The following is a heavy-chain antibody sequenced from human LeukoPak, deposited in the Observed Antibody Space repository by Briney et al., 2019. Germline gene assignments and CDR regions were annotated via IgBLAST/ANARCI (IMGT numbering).Heavy chain of an antibody. CDR2: ISSSSSYI. V-gene: IGHV3-21*01. J-gene: IGHJ6*03. D-gene: IGHD6-13*01. CDR3: ARDSVAAAGGLDYYYYMDV. Sequence: PGGTLRLSCAASGFTFSSYSMNWVRQAPGKGLEWVSSISSSSSYIYYADSVKGRFTISRDNAKNSLYLQMNSLRAEDTAVYYCARDSVAAAGGLDYYYYMDVWGKGTTVTVS. CDR1: GFTFSSYS.